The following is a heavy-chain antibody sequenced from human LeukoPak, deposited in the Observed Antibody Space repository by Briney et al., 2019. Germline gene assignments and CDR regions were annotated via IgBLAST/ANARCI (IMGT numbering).Heavy chain of an antibody. D-gene: IGHD2-15*01. V-gene: IGHV3-21*01. J-gene: IGHJ4*02. CDR1: GFTFSSYS. CDR2: ISSSSSYI. Sequence: PGGSLRLSCAASGFTFSSYSMNWVRQAPGKGLEWVSSISSSSSYIYYADSVKGRFTISRDNAKNSLYLQMNSLRAEDTAVYYCASYCSGGSCYSADFDYWGQGILVTVSS. CDR3: ASYCSGGSCYSADFDY.